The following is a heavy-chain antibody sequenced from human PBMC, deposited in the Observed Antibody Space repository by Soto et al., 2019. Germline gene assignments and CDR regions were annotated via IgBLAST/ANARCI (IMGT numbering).Heavy chain of an antibody. D-gene: IGHD1-26*01. Sequence: QVQLVQSGAEVKKPGSSVKISCTASGDTFNDRTVTWVRRAPGQGLEWMGRVIPLLDASNYAEKFQDRVTITADKSTNTAYMELSGLKSEDSAIYYCASGKTQMTQDRMGFYYYMDVWGKGTTVTVSS. CDR3: ASGKTQMTQDRMGFYYYMDV. J-gene: IGHJ6*03. CDR1: GDTFNDRT. V-gene: IGHV1-69*08. CDR2: VIPLLDAS.